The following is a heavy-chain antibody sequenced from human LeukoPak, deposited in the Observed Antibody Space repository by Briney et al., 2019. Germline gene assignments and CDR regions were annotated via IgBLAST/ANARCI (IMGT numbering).Heavy chain of an antibody. CDR2: IYYSGST. CDR3: ARVRRDGYNSSPFDY. Sequence: GSLRLSCAASGFTFSSYAMSWIRQPPGKGLEWIGYIYYSGSTNYNPSLKSRVTISVDTSKNQFSLKLSSVTAADTAVYYCARVRRDGYNSSPFDYWGQGTLVTVSS. J-gene: IGHJ4*02. CDR1: GFTFSSYA. D-gene: IGHD5-24*01. V-gene: IGHV4-59*01.